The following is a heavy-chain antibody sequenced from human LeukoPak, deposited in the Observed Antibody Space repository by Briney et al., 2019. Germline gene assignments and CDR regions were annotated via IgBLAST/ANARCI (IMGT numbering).Heavy chain of an antibody. CDR3: ARGSYYDSSAYYKYYFDY. J-gene: IGHJ4*02. CDR2: IIPIFGTA. Sequence: SVKVSCKASGGTFSSYAISWVRQAPGQGLEWMGGIIPIFGTANYAQKFQGRVTITADESTSTAYMELSSLRSEDTAVYYCARGSYYDSSAYYKYYFDYWGQGTLVTVSS. D-gene: IGHD3-22*01. V-gene: IGHV1-69*13. CDR1: GGTFSSYA.